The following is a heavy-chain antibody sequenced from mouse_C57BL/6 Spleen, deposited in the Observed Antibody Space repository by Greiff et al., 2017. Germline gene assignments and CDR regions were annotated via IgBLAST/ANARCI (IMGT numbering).Heavy chain of an antibody. Sequence: VKLMESGPELVKPGASVKISCKASGYTFTDYYINWVKQRPGQGLEWIGWIFPGSGSTYYNEKFKGKATLTVDKSSSTAYMLLSSLTSEDSAVYFCARDYYGSSPFAYWGQGTLVTVSA. D-gene: IGHD1-1*01. J-gene: IGHJ3*01. V-gene: IGHV1-75*01. CDR3: ARDYYGSSPFAY. CDR2: IFPGSGST. CDR1: GYTFTDYY.